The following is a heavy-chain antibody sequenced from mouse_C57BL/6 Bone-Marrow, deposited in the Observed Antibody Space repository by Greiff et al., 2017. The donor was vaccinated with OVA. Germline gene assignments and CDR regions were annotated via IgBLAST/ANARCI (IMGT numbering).Heavy chain of an antibody. V-gene: IGHV14-4*01. CDR2: IDPENGDT. CDR3: TTYYYGSHWYFDV. J-gene: IGHJ1*03. Sequence: EVKLMESGAELVRPGASVKLSCTASGFNIKDDYMHWVKQRPEQGLEWIGWIDPENGDTEYASKFQGKATITADTSSNTAYLQLSSLTSEDTAVYYCTTYYYGSHWYFDVWGTGTTVTVSS. CDR1: GFNIKDDY. D-gene: IGHD1-1*01.